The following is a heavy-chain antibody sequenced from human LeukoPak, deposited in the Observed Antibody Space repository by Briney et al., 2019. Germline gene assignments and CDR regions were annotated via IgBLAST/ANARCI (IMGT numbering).Heavy chain of an antibody. CDR2: LYSGSSA. CDR3: ARVGDHYHWYLDL. V-gene: IGHV3-53*01. D-gene: IGHD3-10*01. Sequence: PGGSLRLSCAASGFSVSTNYMNWVRQAPGKGLEWVSILYSGSSAYYTDSVKGRFTISRDNSRNTLYPHMTDLRAEDTAVYYCARVGDHYHWYLDLWGRGSLLTVSS. CDR1: GFSVSTNY. J-gene: IGHJ2*01.